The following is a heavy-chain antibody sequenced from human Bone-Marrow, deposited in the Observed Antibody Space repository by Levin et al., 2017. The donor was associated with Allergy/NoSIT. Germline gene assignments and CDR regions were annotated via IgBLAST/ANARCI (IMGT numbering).Heavy chain of an antibody. Sequence: GGSLRLSCAASGFTFSSYSMNWVRQAPGKGLEWVSSISSSSSYIYYADSVKGRFTISRDNAKNSLYLQMNSLRAEDTAVYYCARPPGIAVAADYFDYWGQGTLVTVSS. CDR1: GFTFSSYS. CDR2: ISSSSSYI. D-gene: IGHD6-19*01. CDR3: ARPPGIAVAADYFDY. J-gene: IGHJ4*02. V-gene: IGHV3-21*01.